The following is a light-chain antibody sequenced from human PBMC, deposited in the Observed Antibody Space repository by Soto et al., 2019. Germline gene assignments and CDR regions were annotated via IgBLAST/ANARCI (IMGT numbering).Light chain of an antibody. J-gene: IGLJ1*01. CDR1: SSDVGAYDY. Sequence: QSVLTQPPSASGSPGQSVTISCTGTSSDVGAYDYVSWYQQHPGEAPKLMIYEVTKRPSGVPDRFSGSKSGNTASLTVSGLQAEDEADYYCSSYAKTTNFVFGTGTKVTVL. CDR2: EVT. V-gene: IGLV2-8*01. CDR3: SSYAKTTNFV.